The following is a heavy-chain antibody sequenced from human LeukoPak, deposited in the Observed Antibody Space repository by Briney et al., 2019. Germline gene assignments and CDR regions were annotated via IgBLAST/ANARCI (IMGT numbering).Heavy chain of an antibody. CDR1: GGSFRGYY. J-gene: IGHJ2*01. Sequence: PSETLSLTCAVYGGSFRGYYWSWIRQPPGKGLEWIGEINHSGSTNYNPSLKSRVTISVDTSKNQFSLKLSSVTAADTAVYYCARESLPHWYFDLWGRGTLVTVSS. CDR3: ARESLPHWYFDL. V-gene: IGHV4-34*01. CDR2: INHSGST.